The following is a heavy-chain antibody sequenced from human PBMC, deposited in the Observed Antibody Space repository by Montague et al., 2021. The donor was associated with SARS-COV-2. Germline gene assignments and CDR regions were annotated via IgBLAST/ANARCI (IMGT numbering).Heavy chain of an antibody. D-gene: IGHD3-10*01. Sequence: SETLSLTCAVSGGSVSSATYYWSWIRQPPGKGLEWIGYIKYSGSTSYNSSLKSRVTISVDMSKNQFSLKLNSVTAADTAVYYCASSGGYYYYYQGVDVWGHGTTVTVSS. V-gene: IGHV4-61*01. CDR1: GGSVSSATYY. CDR2: IKYSGST. CDR3: ASSGGYYYYYQGVDV. J-gene: IGHJ6*02.